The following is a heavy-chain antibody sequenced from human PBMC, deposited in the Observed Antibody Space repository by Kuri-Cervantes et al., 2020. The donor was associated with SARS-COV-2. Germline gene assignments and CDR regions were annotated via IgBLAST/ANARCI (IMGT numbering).Heavy chain of an antibody. V-gene: IGHV1-2*06. CDR1: GYTFTGYY. Sequence: ASVKVSCKASGYTFTGYYMHWVRQAPGQGLEWMGRINPNSGGTNYAQKFQGRVTMTRDTSISTAYMELSRLRSDDTAVYYCARDERGYSSNWFDPWGQGTLVTVSS. J-gene: IGHJ5*02. CDR3: ARDERGYSSNWFDP. CDR2: INPNSGGT. D-gene: IGHD6-13*01.